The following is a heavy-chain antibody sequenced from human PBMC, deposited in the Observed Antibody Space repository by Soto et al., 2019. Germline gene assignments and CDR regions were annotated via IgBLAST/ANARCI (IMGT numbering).Heavy chain of an antibody. D-gene: IGHD3-16*01. CDR3: ARDWFGVDY. CDR1: GYTFTSYG. CDR2: INAYNGNT. J-gene: IGHJ4*02. V-gene: IGHV1-18*01. Sequence: QVQLVQSGAEVKKPGASVKVSCKASGYTFTSYGISWVRQAPGQGLEWMGWINAYNGNTNCAQKLQGRVTMTTDTSTSTADMALRRLRSNDTAVYYCARDWFGVDYWGQGNLVTVSS.